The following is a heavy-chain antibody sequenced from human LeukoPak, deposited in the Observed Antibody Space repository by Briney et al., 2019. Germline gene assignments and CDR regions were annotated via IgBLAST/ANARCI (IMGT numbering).Heavy chain of an antibody. CDR3: AKVGYSSSWLLLDY. CDR2: ISGSGGST. Sequence: GGSLRLSCAASGFTFSSYAMSWVRQAPGKGLEWVSAISGSGGSTYYADSVKGRFTISRDNSKNPLYLQMNSLRAEDTAVYYCAKVGYSSSWLLLDYWGQGTLVTVSS. J-gene: IGHJ4*02. CDR1: GFTFSSYA. V-gene: IGHV3-23*01. D-gene: IGHD6-13*01.